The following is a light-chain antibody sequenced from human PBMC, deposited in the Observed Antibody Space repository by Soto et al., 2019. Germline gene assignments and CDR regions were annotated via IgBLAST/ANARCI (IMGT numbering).Light chain of an antibody. CDR2: DVS. Sequence: EIAMTQSPATLSLSPGERAALSCMASQSVDSYLAWYHQRPGRAPRLLIYDVSNRATGIPARFSGSGSGTDFTLTISSLEPEDFAVYYCQQRSNWPPFTFGPGTKVDIK. J-gene: IGKJ3*01. CDR3: QQRSNWPPFT. CDR1: QSVDSY. V-gene: IGKV3-11*01.